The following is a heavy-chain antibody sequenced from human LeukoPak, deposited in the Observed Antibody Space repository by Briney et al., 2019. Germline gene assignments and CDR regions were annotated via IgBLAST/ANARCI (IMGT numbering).Heavy chain of an antibody. CDR3: ASRIVSSNFDY. Sequence: SETLSLTCTVSGGSISSGDYYWSWIRQPPGKGLEWIGYIYYSGSTYYNPSLKSRVTISVDTSKNQFSLKLSSVTAADTAVYYCASRIVSSNFDYWGQGTLVTVSS. CDR1: GGSISSGDYY. J-gene: IGHJ4*02. V-gene: IGHV4-30-4*08. CDR2: IYYSGST. D-gene: IGHD3-16*02.